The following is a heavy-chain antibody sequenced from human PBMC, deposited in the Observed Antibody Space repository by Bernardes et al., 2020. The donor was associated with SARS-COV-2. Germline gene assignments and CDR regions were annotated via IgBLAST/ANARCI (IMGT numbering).Heavy chain of an antibody. Sequence: GGSLRLSCAASGFTFSSYWMSWVRQAPGKGLEWVANIKEDGSEKNYVDSVKGRFTISRDNAKNSLYLQMNSLRDEDTAVYYCASGYSLSSWGQGTLVTVSS. D-gene: IGHD5-18*01. CDR3: ASGYSLSS. V-gene: IGHV3-7*01. CDR2: IKEDGSEK. CDR1: GFTFSSYW. J-gene: IGHJ4*02.